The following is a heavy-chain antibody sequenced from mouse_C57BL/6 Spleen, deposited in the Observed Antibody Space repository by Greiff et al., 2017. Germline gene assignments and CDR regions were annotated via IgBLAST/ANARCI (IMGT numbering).Heavy chain of an antibody. Sequence: VQLQQSGPELVKPGASVKISCKASGYTFTDYYMNWVKQSHGKSLEWIGDINPNNGGTSYNQKFKGKATLTVDKSSSTAYMELRSLTSEDSAVYYCARAGNWVFAYWGQGTLVTVSA. V-gene: IGHV1-26*01. CDR2: INPNNGGT. D-gene: IGHD4-1*01. CDR3: ARAGNWVFAY. CDR1: GYTFTDYY. J-gene: IGHJ3*01.